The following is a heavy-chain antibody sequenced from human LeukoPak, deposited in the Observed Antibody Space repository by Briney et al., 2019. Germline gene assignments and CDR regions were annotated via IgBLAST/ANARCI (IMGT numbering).Heavy chain of an antibody. D-gene: IGHD3-10*01. Sequence: PGGSLRLSCAASGFTFGSYGMHWVRQAPGKGLEWVAFIRYVGSNKYYADSVKGRFTISRDNSKDTLYLQMNSLRAEDTAVYYCAKDLWYYYGSGSYYFPDYWGQGTLVTVSS. CDR3: AKDLWYYYGSGSYYFPDY. V-gene: IGHV3-30*02. J-gene: IGHJ4*02. CDR2: IRYVGSNK. CDR1: GFTFGSYG.